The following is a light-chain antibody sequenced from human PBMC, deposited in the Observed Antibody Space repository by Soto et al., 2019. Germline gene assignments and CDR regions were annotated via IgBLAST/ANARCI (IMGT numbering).Light chain of an antibody. Sequence: EIVMTQSPATLSVSPGERATLSCRASQSVSSNLAWYQQKPGQAPSLLIYGASTRATGIPARFSGSGSGTDFTLTISSLQSEDFAVFYCQQYNNWPPYTFCQGTKLEIK. V-gene: IGKV3-15*01. J-gene: IGKJ2*01. CDR1: QSVSSN. CDR3: QQYNNWPPYT. CDR2: GAS.